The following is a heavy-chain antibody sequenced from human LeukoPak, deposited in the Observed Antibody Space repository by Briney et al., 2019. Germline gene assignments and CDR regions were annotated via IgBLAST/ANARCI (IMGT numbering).Heavy chain of an antibody. CDR3: AREGPGNDPYDSVGGSYRRGGPFDY. Sequence: PSETLSLTCTVSGGSINSGSYYWSWIRQPAGKGLEWIGRIYTSGSTNYNPSLKSRVTISVDTSKNQFSLKLSSVTAPDPAVFYGAREGPGNDPYDSVGGSYRRGGPFDYWGQGTLAPVSS. D-gene: IGHD3-16*02. J-gene: IGHJ4*02. CDR2: IYTSGST. V-gene: IGHV4-61*02. CDR1: GGSINSGSYY.